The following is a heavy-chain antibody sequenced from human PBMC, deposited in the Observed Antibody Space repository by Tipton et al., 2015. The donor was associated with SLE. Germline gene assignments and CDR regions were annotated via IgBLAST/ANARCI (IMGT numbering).Heavy chain of an antibody. CDR2: IYYSGST. CDR3: ARDFGSSGSFDY. D-gene: IGHD6-13*01. CDR1: GGSFSGYY. J-gene: IGHJ4*02. Sequence: LRLSCAVYGGSFSGYYWSWIRQPPGKGLEWIGYIYYSGSTNYNPSLKSRVTISVDTSKNQFSLKLSSVTAADAAVYYCARDFGSSGSFDYWGQRTLVTVSS. V-gene: IGHV4-59*01.